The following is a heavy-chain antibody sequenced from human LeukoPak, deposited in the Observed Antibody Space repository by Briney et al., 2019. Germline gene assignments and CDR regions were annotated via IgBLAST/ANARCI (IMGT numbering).Heavy chain of an antibody. J-gene: IGHJ4*02. V-gene: IGHV4-31*03. Sequence: PSQTLSLTCTVSGGSISSGGYYWSWIRQHPGKGLEWIGYIYYSGSTYYNPSLKSRVTISVDTSKNQFSLKLSSVTAADTAVYYCARGRAAAGSFGFDYWGQGTLVTVSS. CDR1: GGSISSGGYY. CDR2: IYYSGST. D-gene: IGHD6-13*01. CDR3: ARGRAAAGSFGFDY.